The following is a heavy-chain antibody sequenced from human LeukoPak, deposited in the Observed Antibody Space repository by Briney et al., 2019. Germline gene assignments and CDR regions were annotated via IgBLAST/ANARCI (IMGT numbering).Heavy chain of an antibody. J-gene: IGHJ6*03. Sequence: SESLSLTWAVYGGSFSGYYWSWIRQLPGKGLGWVGEINHSGSTNYNPTLKSRVTIFVDTSKNQISLKLSSVTAADTAVYYCAKADTYGDFRRYYMDVWGEGTTVTISS. CDR1: GGSFSGYY. CDR2: INHSGST. D-gene: IGHD4-17*01. CDR3: AKADTYGDFRRYYMDV. V-gene: IGHV4-34*01.